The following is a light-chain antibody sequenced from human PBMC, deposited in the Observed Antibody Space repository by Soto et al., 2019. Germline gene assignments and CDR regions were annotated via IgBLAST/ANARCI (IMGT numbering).Light chain of an antibody. CDR1: QSLLHSNGITY. J-gene: IGKJ4*01. CDR2: FVS. CDR3: MQALQTPLT. Sequence: DIVMTQSPLSLPVTPGEPASISCRSSQSLLHSNGITYLDWYLQKPGQSPQLLIYFVSNRASGVPDRISGSGSGTDFTLKISRVEAEDVGVYYCMQALQTPLTFGGGTKVDIK. V-gene: IGKV2-28*01.